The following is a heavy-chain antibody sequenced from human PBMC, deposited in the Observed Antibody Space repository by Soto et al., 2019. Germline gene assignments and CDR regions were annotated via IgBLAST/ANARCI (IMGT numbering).Heavy chain of an antibody. CDR2: INTDGSII. V-gene: IGHV3-74*01. J-gene: IGHJ4*02. CDR1: GLIFSNYK. Sequence: EVQLVESGGGLVQPGGSLRLSCAASGLIFSNYKMHWVRQAPGKGLVWVSRINTDGSIIDYADSVKGRFTVSRGNAKNTLYLQMNSLRADDTAVYYCARDTDGLHYWGQGTLVTVSS. CDR3: ARDTDGLHY.